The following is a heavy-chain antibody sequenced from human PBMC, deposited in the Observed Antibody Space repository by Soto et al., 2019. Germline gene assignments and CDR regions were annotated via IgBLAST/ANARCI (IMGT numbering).Heavy chain of an antibody. CDR1: GFTFSSFG. CDR3: ASALVGRWLQPSLSDP. D-gene: IGHD2-8*02. CDR2: IWHDGRNK. V-gene: IGHV3-33*01. J-gene: IGHJ5*02. Sequence: GGSLRLSCAASGFTFSSFGMHWVRQAPGKGLEWVAVIWHDGRNKYYADFVKGRFTISRDNSKNTLYLQMNSLRAEDTAVYYCASALVGRWLQPSLSDPWGQGTLVTVSS.